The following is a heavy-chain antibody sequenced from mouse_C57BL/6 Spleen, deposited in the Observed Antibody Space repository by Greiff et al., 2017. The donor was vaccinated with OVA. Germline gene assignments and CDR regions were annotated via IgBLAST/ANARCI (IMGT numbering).Heavy chain of an antibody. V-gene: IGHV14-2*01. CDR2: IDPEDGDT. Sequence: EVQLQQSGAELVKPGASVKLSCTASGYDITDYYMHWVKQRTGQGLEWIGRIDPEDGDTNYAPKFQGKATITADTSSNTAYLQLSSLTAEDTAGDYCAGGPMPYWGQGTTLTVSS. J-gene: IGHJ2*01. D-gene: IGHD6-5*01. CDR1: GYDITDYY. CDR3: AGGPMPY.